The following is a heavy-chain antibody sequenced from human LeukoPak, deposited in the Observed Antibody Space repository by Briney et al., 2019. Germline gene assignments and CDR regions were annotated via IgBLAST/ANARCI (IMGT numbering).Heavy chain of an antibody. D-gene: IGHD5-24*01. CDR3: ARGQRWLQLFDY. CDR2: IRYDGSNK. J-gene: IGHJ4*02. CDR1: GFTFSSYG. Sequence: GGSLRLSCAASGFTFSSYGMHWVRQAPGKGLEWVAFIRYDGSNKYYADSVKGRFTISRDNSKNTLYLQMNSLRAEDTAVYYCARGQRWLQLFDYWGQGTLVTVSS. V-gene: IGHV3-30*02.